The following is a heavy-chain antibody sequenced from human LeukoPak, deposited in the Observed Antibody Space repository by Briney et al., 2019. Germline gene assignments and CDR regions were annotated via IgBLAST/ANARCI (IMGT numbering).Heavy chain of an antibody. D-gene: IGHD4-17*01. J-gene: IGHJ4*02. Sequence: GASVKVSCKASGYTFTSYHMHWVRQAPGQGLEWMGIINPSGGTTNYAQKFRGRVTMTRDMSTSTVYMELNSLRAEDTAVYSCAKEIWPTVTTPGRTYFDYWGQGALVTVSS. V-gene: IGHV1-46*01. CDR1: GYTFTSYH. CDR2: INPSGGTT. CDR3: AKEIWPTVTTPGRTYFDY.